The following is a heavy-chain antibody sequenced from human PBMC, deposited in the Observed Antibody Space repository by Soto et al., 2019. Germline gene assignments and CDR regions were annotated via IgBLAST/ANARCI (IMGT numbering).Heavy chain of an antibody. V-gene: IGHV3-48*03. J-gene: IGHJ5*02. CDR1: GFTFSNYE. D-gene: IGHD2-15*01. CDR3: VGDGDGGCCSSWFVP. Sequence: EVQLVESGGGLVQPGGSLRLFCAASGFTFSNYEMNWVRQAPGKGLEWISYIDRSGTTIHYADSVKGRFTISRDNAKNSMYLQMNSLRVDDTAVYYCVGDGDGGCCSSWFVPWGQGTLVTVSS. CDR2: IDRSGTTI.